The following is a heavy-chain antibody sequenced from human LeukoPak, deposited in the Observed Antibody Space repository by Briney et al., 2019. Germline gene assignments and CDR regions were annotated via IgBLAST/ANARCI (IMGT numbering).Heavy chain of an antibody. CDR2: IYYSGST. CDR1: GGSISSYY. J-gene: IGHJ4*02. D-gene: IGHD3-22*01. CDR3: ARHRYRYYYDSSGYYDY. Sequence: PSETLSLTCTVSGGSISSYYWGWIRQPPGKGLEWIGSIYYSGSTYYNPSLKSRVTISVDTSKNQFSLKLSSVTAADTAVYYCARHRYRYYYDSSGYYDYWGQGTLVTVSS. V-gene: IGHV4-39*01.